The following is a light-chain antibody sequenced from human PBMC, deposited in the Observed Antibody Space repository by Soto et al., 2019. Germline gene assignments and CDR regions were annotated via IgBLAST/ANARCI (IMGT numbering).Light chain of an antibody. CDR2: AAS. CDR3: QQYNSYSPKT. J-gene: IGKJ1*01. Sequence: IQLTQSPSSLSASVGDRVTITCRASQGISNYLGWYQQKPGKAPKLLIYAASTLQTGVPSRFSGGGSGTDFTLTISSLQPDDFATYYCQQYNSYSPKTFGQGTKV. CDR1: QGISNY. V-gene: IGKV1-9*01.